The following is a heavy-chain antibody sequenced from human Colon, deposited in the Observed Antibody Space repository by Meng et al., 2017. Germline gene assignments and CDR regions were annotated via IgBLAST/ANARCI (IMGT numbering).Heavy chain of an antibody. D-gene: IGHD4-23*01. CDR1: GAVVSDNSY. V-gene: IGHV4-4*02. CDR3: ARHGGYYQDF. J-gene: IGHJ4*02. CDR2: IDHRGSA. Sequence: GPVQESGPGLGMPSGALSLACSVSGAVVSDNSYWSWVRQPPGRGLEWIGQIDHRGSAYYRPSLNSRVTMSLDKSRNQFSLRLTSVTAADTAVYYCARHGGYYQDFWGQGTLVTVSS.